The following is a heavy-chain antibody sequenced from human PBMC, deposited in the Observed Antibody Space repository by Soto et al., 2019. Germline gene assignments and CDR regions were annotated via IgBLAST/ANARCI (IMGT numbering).Heavy chain of an antibody. CDR2: IYYSGST. CDR3: AAIAAAGVNFDY. CDR1: GGSISSSSYY. Sequence: QLQLQESGPGLVKPSETLSLTCTVSGGSISSSSYYWGWIRQPPGKGLEWIGSIYYSGSTYYNPSLKSRVTLSVDTSKNQFSLKLSSVTAADTAVYYCAAIAAAGVNFDYWGPGTLVTVSS. V-gene: IGHV4-39*01. D-gene: IGHD6-13*01. J-gene: IGHJ4*02.